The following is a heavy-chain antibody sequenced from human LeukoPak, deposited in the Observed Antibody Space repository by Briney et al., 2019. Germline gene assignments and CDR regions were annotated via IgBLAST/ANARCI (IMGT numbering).Heavy chain of an antibody. CDR3: ARHNYVLRYFDWPAYYFDY. CDR1: GGSFSGYY. Sequence: KPSETLSLTCAVYGGSFSGYYWSWIRQPPGKGLEWIGEINHSGSTNYNPSLKSRVTVSVDTSKNQFSLKLSSVTAADTAVYYCARHNYVLRYFDWPAYYFDYWGQGTLVTVSS. CDR2: INHSGST. D-gene: IGHD3-9*01. J-gene: IGHJ4*02. V-gene: IGHV4-34*01.